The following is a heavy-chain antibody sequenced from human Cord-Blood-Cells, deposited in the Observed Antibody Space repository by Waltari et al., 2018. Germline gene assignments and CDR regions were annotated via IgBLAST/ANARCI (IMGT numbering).Heavy chain of an antibody. D-gene: IGHD2-15*01. J-gene: IGHJ6*02. Sequence: QVQLVESGGGVVQPGRSLRLSCAASGFTFSSYGMHWVRQAPGKGRAWVAVIWYDGSNKYYADSVKGRFTISRDNSKNTLYLQMNSLRAEDTAVYYCARAGYCSGGSCSSGYYYYGMDVWGQGTTVTVSS. CDR2: IWYDGSNK. V-gene: IGHV3-33*01. CDR1: GFTFSSYG. CDR3: ARAGYCSGGSCSSGYYYYGMDV.